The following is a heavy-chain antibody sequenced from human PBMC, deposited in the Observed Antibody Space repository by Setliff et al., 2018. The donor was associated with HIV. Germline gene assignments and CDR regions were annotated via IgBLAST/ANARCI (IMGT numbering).Heavy chain of an antibody. V-gene: IGHV3-33*01. J-gene: IGHJ4*02. CDR2: IWYDGSNK. D-gene: IGHD6-13*01. Sequence: PGGSLRLSCAASGFTFSSYGMHWVRQAPGKGLEWVAVIWYDGSNKYYADSVKGRFTISRGNSKNTLYLQMNSLRAEDTAVYYCATLSSNWHLDYWGQGTLVTVSS. CDR1: GFTFSSYG. CDR3: ATLSSNWHLDY.